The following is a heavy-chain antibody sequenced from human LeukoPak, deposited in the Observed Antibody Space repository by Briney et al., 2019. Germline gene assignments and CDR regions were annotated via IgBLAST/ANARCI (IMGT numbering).Heavy chain of an antibody. CDR1: GGTFSSYA. Sequence: GASVKVSCKASGGTFSSYAISWVRQAPGQGLEWMGGIIPIFGTANYEQKFQGRVTITTDESRSTAYMELSSLRSEDTAVYYCARENLEDPLHYAFDPWGQGTLVTVSS. J-gene: IGHJ5*02. D-gene: IGHD4-17*01. CDR2: IIPIFGTA. V-gene: IGHV1-69*05. CDR3: ARENLEDPLHYAFDP.